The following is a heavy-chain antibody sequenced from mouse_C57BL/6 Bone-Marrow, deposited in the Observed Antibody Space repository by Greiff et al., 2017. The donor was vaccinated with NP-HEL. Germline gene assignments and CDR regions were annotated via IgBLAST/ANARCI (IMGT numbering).Heavy chain of an antibody. J-gene: IGHJ1*03. CDR2: IDPENGDT. D-gene: IGHD1-1*01. Sequence: EVQVVESGAELVRPGASVKLSCTASGFNIKDDYMHWVKQRPEQGLEWIGWIDPENGDTEYASKFQGKATITADTSSNTAYLQLSSLTSEDTAVYYCTNYYGSSYWYFDVWGTGTTVTVSS. CDR3: TNYYGSSYWYFDV. CDR1: GFNIKDDY. V-gene: IGHV14-4*01.